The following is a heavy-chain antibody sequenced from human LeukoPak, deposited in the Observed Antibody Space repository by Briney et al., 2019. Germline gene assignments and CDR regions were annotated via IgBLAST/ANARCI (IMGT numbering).Heavy chain of an antibody. J-gene: IGHJ4*02. CDR3: ARDGGPYCDGASCSFDY. Sequence: ASVKVSCKASGYTFAGYYIHWVRQAPGQGLEWTGWIDPNSGDTHYTQKFQGRVTMTRDTSITTAYMQVTRLRSDDTAVFYCARDGGPYCDGASCSFDYWGQGTLVTVSS. V-gene: IGHV1-2*02. CDR1: GYTFAGYY. D-gene: IGHD2-21*01. CDR2: IDPNSGDT.